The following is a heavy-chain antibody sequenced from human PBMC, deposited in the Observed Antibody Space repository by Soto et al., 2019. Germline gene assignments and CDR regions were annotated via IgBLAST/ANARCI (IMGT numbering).Heavy chain of an antibody. CDR1: GYSFTSYW. D-gene: IGHD3-3*01. CDR3: ASSITIFGVVRPPDY. V-gene: IGHV5-51*01. J-gene: IGHJ4*02. CDR2: IYPGDSDT. Sequence: GESLKISCKGSGYSFTSYWIGWVRQMPGKGLEWMGIIYPGDSDTRYSPSFQGQVTISADKSISTAYLQWSSLKASDTAMYYCASSITIFGVVRPPDYWGEGNLV.